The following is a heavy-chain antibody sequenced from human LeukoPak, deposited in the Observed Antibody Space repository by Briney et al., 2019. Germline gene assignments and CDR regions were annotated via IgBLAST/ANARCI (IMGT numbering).Heavy chain of an antibody. CDR3: ARSRRWLQYPFDY. J-gene: IGHJ4*02. CDR2: INHSGST. Sequence: SETLSLTCAVYGGSFSGYYWSWIRQPPGKGLEWIGEINHSGSTNYNPSLKSRVTISVDTSKNQFSLKLSSVTAADTAVYYCARSRRWLQYPFDYWGPGTLVTVSS. D-gene: IGHD5-24*01. CDR1: GGSFSGYY. V-gene: IGHV4-34*01.